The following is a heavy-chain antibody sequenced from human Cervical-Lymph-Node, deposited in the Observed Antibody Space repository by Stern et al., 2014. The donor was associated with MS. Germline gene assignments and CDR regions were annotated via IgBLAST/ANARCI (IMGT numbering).Heavy chain of an antibody. CDR2: LFPVFGTP. CDR3: ALSSETSDRWYSLGYDL. D-gene: IGHD6-13*01. CDR1: GGTFSKFP. Sequence: QDQFVQSGAEVTKPGSSVKVSCKASGGTFSKFPSSWVRQAPGQGLEWMGWLFPVFGTPTYAQEFRGRVTITADVSTSTVYMELSSLRSDDTAVYYCALSSETSDRWYSLGYDLWGQGTLVTVSS. J-gene: IGHJ5*02. V-gene: IGHV1-69*12.